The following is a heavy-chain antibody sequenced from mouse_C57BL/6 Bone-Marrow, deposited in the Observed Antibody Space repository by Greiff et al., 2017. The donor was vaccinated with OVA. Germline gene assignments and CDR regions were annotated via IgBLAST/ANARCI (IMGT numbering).Heavy chain of an antibody. J-gene: IGHJ4*01. CDR1: GFNIKNTY. CDR2: IDPANDNT. V-gene: IGHV14-3*01. CDR3: ARGNFGSSFYAMDY. D-gene: IGHD1-1*01. Sequence: VQLQQSVAELVRLGASVKLSCTASGFNIKNTYMHWVKQRPEQGLEWIGRIDPANDNTKYAPKFQGKATMTADTASNTAYLQLSSLSSEDTAVYCCARGNFGSSFYAMDYWGQGTSVTVSS.